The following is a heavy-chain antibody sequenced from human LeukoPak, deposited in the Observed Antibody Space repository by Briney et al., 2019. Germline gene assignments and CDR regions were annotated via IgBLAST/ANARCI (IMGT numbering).Heavy chain of an antibody. J-gene: IGHJ4*02. D-gene: IGHD6-19*01. CDR2: ISDDGSIT. Sequence: PGGSLRLSCAASGFTFSRDWMHWVRQAPGKGLVWVSRISDDGSITTYADSVQGRFTISRDKAKNSLHLQMNSLRAEDTAVYCCARGESSGWDRQDFFDYWGQGTLVTVSS. V-gene: IGHV3-74*03. CDR1: GFTFSRDW. CDR3: ARGESSGWDRQDFFDY.